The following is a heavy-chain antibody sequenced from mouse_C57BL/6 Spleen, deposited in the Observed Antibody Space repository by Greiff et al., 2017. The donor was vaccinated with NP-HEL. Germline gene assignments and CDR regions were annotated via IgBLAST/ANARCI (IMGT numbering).Heavy chain of an antibody. CDR2: ISYDGSN. D-gene: IGHD2-3*01. Sequence: EVQRVESGPGLVKPSQSLSLTCSVTGYSITSGYYWNWIRQFPGNKLEWMGYISYDGSNNYNPSLKNRISITRDTSKNQFFLKLNSVTTEDTATYYCARKDDGYYFDYWGQGTTLTVSS. V-gene: IGHV3-6*01. CDR3: ARKDDGYYFDY. CDR1: GYSITSGYY. J-gene: IGHJ2*01.